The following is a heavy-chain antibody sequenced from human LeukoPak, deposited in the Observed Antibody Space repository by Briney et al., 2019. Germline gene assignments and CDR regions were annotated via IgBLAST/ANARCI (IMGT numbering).Heavy chain of an antibody. D-gene: IGHD3-10*01. CDR1: GFTFSNAW. J-gene: IGHJ4*02. Sequence: GGSLRLSCAASGFTFSNAWMSWVRQAPGKGLEWVRRIKSKTDGGTTDYAAPVKGRFTISRDDSKNTLYLQMTSLKTEDTAVYYCTTGITMVRGVIHLIDYWGQGTLVTVSS. CDR2: IKSKTDGGTT. CDR3: TTGITMVRGVIHLIDY. V-gene: IGHV3-15*01.